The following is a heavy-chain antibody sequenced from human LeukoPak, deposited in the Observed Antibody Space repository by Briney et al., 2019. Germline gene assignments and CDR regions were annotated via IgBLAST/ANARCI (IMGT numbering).Heavy chain of an antibody. Sequence: GGSLRLSCAASGFTVSSNYMSWVRQAPGKGLEWVSVIYSGGSTSYADSVKGRFTISRDNSKNTVFLQMSSRRAEDTALYYCARAPPDVDTTMAMDHWGRGTLVTVSS. J-gene: IGHJ4*02. CDR3: ARAPPDVDTTMAMDH. D-gene: IGHD5-18*01. CDR1: GFTVSSNY. CDR2: IYSGGST. V-gene: IGHV3-53*01.